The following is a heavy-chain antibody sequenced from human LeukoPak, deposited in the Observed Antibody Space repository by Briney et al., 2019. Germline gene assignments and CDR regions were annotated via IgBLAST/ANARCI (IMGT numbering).Heavy chain of an antibody. CDR2: ISYSGNT. V-gene: IGHV4-30-4*08. Sequence: PSQTLSLTCTDSGGAISRGDYYWSWIRQPPGGGLELLGYISYSGNTYYNPSLKSRVTISLDTSKCQLALKLSSVTAADTAVYYCARGCSYDFWSGYYCPYYYYMDVWGKGTTVTVSS. CDR1: GGAISRGDYY. D-gene: IGHD3-3*01. J-gene: IGHJ6*03. CDR3: ARGCSYDFWSGYYCPYYYYMDV.